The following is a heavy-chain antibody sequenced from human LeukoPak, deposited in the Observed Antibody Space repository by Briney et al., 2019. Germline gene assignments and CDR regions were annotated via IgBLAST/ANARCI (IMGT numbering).Heavy chain of an antibody. CDR3: VKEVSVAGGSYYYYGMDV. Sequence: GGSLRLSCAASGFTFSSYAMSWVRQAPGKGLEWVSGISGGGVSTYYADSVKGRFTISRDSSKNTLYLQMSSLRAEDTAVYYCVKEVSVAGGSYYYYGMDVWGQGTTVTVSS. D-gene: IGHD6-19*01. V-gene: IGHV3-23*01. J-gene: IGHJ6*02. CDR1: GFTFSSYA. CDR2: ISGGGVST.